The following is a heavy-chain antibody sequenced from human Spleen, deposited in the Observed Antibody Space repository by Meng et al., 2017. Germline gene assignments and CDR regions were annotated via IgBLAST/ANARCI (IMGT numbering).Heavy chain of an antibody. CDR3: ARGPTTMAHDFDY. CDR2: INHSGST. CDR1: GGSLSDYY. J-gene: IGHJ4*02. Sequence: QVQLKHGGAGLLTSSETLSLTGVVSGGSLSDYYWSWIRQPPGKGLEWIGEINHSGSTNYNPSLESRATISVDTSQNNLSLKLSSVTAADSAVYYCARGPTTMAHDFDYWGQGTLVTVSS. D-gene: IGHD4-11*01. V-gene: IGHV4-34*01.